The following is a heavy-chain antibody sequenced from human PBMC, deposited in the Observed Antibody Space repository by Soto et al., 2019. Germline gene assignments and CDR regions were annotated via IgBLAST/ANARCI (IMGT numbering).Heavy chain of an antibody. CDR1: GFTVSSFG. J-gene: IGHJ4*02. CDR2: IGDSGDTT. CDR3: ARVGYYYDSSGYYFDY. V-gene: IGHV3-23*01. Sequence: GGSLRLSCAASGFTVSSFGMNWVRQAPGKGLEWVSAIGDSGDTTYYADSVKGRFTISRDNSKNTLYLQMNSLRAEDTAVYYCARVGYYYDSSGYYFDYWGQGTLVTVSS. D-gene: IGHD3-22*01.